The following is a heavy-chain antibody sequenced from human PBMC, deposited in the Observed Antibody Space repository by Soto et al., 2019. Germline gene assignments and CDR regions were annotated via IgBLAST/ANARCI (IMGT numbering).Heavy chain of an antibody. Sequence: QVQLVQSGAEVKKPGASVKVSCKASGYTFTSYAMHWVRQAPGQRLEWMGWINAGNGNTKYSQKFQGRVTITRDTSASTAYMSLSSLRAEATAVYYCARVPGYSYGYNWGQGTLVTVSS. CDR2: INAGNGNT. D-gene: IGHD5-18*01. CDR1: GYTFTSYA. CDR3: ARVPGYSYGYN. V-gene: IGHV1-3*01. J-gene: IGHJ4*02.